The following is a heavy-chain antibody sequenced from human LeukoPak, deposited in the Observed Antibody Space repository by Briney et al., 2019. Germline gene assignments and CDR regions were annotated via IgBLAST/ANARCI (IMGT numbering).Heavy chain of an antibody. CDR3: ARDGEYYDSSGYHGMDV. J-gene: IGHJ6*02. CDR1: GFTFSNYG. Sequence: PGGSLRLSCAASGFTFSNYGMSWVRQAPGKGLEWVASIKQDGSEKFYVDSVKGRFTISRDIAKNSLYLQMNSLRAEDTAVYYCARDGEYYDSSGYHGMDVWGQGTTVTVSS. D-gene: IGHD3-22*01. CDR2: IKQDGSEK. V-gene: IGHV3-7*01.